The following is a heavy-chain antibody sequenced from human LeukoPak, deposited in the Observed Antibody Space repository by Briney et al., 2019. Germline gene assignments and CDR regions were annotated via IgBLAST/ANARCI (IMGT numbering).Heavy chain of an antibody. D-gene: IGHD1-1*01. Sequence: GGSLRLSCTASGFTFSSYGMSWVRQAPGKGLEWVSAISGSGGSTYYADSVKGRFTISRDNSKNTLYLQMNSLRAEDTAVYYCAKGVQGSYVDYWGQGTLVTVSS. CDR2: ISGSGGST. CDR3: AKGVQGSYVDY. CDR1: GFTFSSYG. J-gene: IGHJ4*02. V-gene: IGHV3-23*01.